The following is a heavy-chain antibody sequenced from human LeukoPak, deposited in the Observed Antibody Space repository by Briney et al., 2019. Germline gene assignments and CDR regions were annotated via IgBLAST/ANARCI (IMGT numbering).Heavy chain of an antibody. D-gene: IGHD1-26*01. CDR1: GYTFTSYG. CDR3: ATHVGAPYMDV. Sequence: GASVKVSCEASGYTFTSYGISWVRQAPGQGLEWMGWISAYSGNTNYAEKLQGRFTMTTDTSTSTVYMEMMSLRADDTAVYYCATHVGAPYMDVWGKGTTVSVPS. V-gene: IGHV1-18*01. CDR2: ISAYSGNT. J-gene: IGHJ6*03.